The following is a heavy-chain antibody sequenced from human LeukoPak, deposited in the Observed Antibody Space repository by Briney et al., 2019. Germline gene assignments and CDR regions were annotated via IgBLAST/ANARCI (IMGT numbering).Heavy chain of an antibody. Sequence: ASVKVSCKASGYTFTDYYMHWVRQAPGQGLEWMGWINPNGGGTNYAQKFQGRVTMTRDTSISTAYMELSRLRSDDTAVHYCARGVYSGWYTHNWLDSWGQGTLVIVSS. V-gene: IGHV1-2*02. CDR1: GYTFTDYY. J-gene: IGHJ5*01. D-gene: IGHD6-19*01. CDR2: INPNGGGT. CDR3: ARGVYSGWYTHNWLDS.